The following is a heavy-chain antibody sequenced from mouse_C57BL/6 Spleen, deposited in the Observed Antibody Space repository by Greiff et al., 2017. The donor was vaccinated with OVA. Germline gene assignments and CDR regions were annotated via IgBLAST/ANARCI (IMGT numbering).Heavy chain of an antibody. CDR1: GYTFTDYN. D-gene: IGHD2-4*01. CDR2: INPNNGGT. J-gene: IGHJ4*01. V-gene: IGHV1-18*01. CDR3: ARAPYDYDSYYYAMDY. Sequence: EVKLQESGPELVKPGASVKIPCKASGYTFTDYNMDWVKQSHGKSLEWIGDINPNNGGTIYNQKFKGKATLTVDKSSSTAYMELRSLTSEDTAVYYCARAPYDYDSYYYAMDYWGQGTSVTVSS.